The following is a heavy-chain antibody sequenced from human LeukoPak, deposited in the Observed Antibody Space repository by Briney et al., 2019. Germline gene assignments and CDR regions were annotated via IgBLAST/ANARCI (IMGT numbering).Heavy chain of an antibody. Sequence: GASVKVSCKASGGTFSSYAISWVRQAPGQGLEWMGRIIPIFGTANYAQKFQGRVTITTDESTSTAYMELSSLRSEDTAVYYCARAPLWFREYQEDGFDPWGQGTLVTVSS. V-gene: IGHV1-69*05. CDR3: ARAPLWFREYQEDGFDP. CDR2: IIPIFGTA. J-gene: IGHJ5*02. D-gene: IGHD3-10*01. CDR1: GGTFSSYA.